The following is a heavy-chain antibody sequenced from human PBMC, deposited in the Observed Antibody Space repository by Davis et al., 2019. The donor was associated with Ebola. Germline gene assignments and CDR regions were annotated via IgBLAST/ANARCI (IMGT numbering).Heavy chain of an antibody. D-gene: IGHD3-10*01. CDR2: ISPDNGNT. J-gene: IGHJ4*02. V-gene: IGHV1-3*01. CDR3: VIGGRGGGFDY. CDR1: GYTFTGYT. Sequence: ASVKVSCKASGYTFTGYTIHWVRQAPGQRLEWIGWISPDNGNTKYSQKFQGRVTMTEDTSTDTAYMKVSSLRSEDTAVYYCVIGGRGGGFDYWGQGTLVTVSS.